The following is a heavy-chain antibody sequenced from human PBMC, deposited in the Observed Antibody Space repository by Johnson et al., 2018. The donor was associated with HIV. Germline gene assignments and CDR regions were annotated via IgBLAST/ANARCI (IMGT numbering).Heavy chain of an antibody. V-gene: IGHV3-66*01. CDR2: LYSGGST. Sequence: VQLVESGGGVVQPGRSLRLSCAASGFTVSSNYMSWVRQAPGKGLEWVSVLYSGGSTDYADSVKGRFTISRDNSKNTLSLQMNSLRAEDTAVYYCARGGYYYDSSGYIGVDAFDIWGQGTMVTVSS. J-gene: IGHJ3*02. CDR1: GFTVSSNY. D-gene: IGHD3-22*01. CDR3: ARGGYYYDSSGYIGVDAFDI.